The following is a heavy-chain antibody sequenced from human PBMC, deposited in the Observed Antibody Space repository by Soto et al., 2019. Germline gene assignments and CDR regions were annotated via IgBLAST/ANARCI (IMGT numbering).Heavy chain of an antibody. J-gene: IGHJ4*02. Sequence: QVQLVESGGGVVQPGRSQRLSCAASGFTFNNYGMHWVRQAPGKGLEWVAVIWYDGRNKYYADSVKGRFTISRDNSKNTLYLQMNSLRAEDTAVYYCARDRAALYYFDYWGQGTLVTVSS. CDR2: IWYDGRNK. V-gene: IGHV3-33*01. CDR3: ARDRAALYYFDY. D-gene: IGHD6-13*01. CDR1: GFTFNNYG.